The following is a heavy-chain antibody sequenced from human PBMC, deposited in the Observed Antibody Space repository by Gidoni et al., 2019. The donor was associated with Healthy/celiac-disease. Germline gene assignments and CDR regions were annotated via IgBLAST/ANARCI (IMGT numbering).Heavy chain of an antibody. CDR3: ERGRYCSSTSCYAPLDAFDI. V-gene: IGHV1-69*06. J-gene: IGHJ3*02. D-gene: IGHD2-2*01. Sequence: PIFGTANYAQKFQGRVTITADKSTSTAYMELSSLRSEDTAVYYCERGRYCSSTSCYAPLDAFDIWGQGTMVTVSS. CDR2: PIFGTA.